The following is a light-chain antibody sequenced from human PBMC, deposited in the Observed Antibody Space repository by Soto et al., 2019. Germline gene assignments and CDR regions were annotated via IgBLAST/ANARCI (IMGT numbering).Light chain of an antibody. Sequence: DIQMTQSPSTLSASVGDRVTITCRASQSIGRWLAWYQQKSGKAPKLLIYDASDLEGGVPSRFSGSGSETEFTLTISSLQPDDFATYYCQQYSGLSQGTFGQGTKVESK. CDR2: DAS. CDR3: QQYSGLSQGT. V-gene: IGKV1-5*01. CDR1: QSIGRW. J-gene: IGKJ1*01.